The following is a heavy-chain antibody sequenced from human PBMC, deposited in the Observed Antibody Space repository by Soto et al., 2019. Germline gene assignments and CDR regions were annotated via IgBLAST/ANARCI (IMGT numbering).Heavy chain of an antibody. Sequence: QVQLQQWGAGLLKPSETLSLTCAVYGGSFSGYYWSWIRQPPGKGLEWIGEINHSGSTNYNPSLKSRVTISVDTSKNQFSLKLSSVTAADTAVYYCASIRTIIAARYFAYWGQGTLVTVSS. CDR3: ASIRTIIAARYFAY. CDR2: INHSGST. J-gene: IGHJ4*02. CDR1: GGSFSGYY. V-gene: IGHV4-34*01. D-gene: IGHD6-6*01.